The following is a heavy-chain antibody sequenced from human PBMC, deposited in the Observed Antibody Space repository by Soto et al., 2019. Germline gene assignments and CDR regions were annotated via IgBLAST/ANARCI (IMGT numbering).Heavy chain of an antibody. D-gene: IGHD2-15*01. V-gene: IGHV3-9*01. Sequence: EVQLVESGGGLVQPGRSLRLSCAASGFTFDDYAMHWVRQVPGKGLEWVAGISWNSGSIGYADSVKGRFTISGDNAKNAPYLQMKSLRAEDTALYYCAKARLRWGYCNDGSCYSATDYWGQGIRVSVSS. CDR1: GFTFDDYA. CDR2: ISWNSGSI. CDR3: AKARLRWGYCNDGSCYSATDY. J-gene: IGHJ4*02.